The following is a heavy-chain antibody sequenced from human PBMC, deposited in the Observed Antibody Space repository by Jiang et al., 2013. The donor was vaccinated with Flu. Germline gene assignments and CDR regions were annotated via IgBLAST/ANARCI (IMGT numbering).Heavy chain of an antibody. CDR1: SGSISSHY. D-gene: IGHD2-21*02. CDR2: IHNSGTT. J-gene: IGHJ6*02. Sequence: GSGLVKPSETLSLTCTVSSGSISSHYWSWIRQPPGKGLEWIGYIHNSGTTNYNPSLKSRVTISIDTSTNQFSLKLISVTAPDTAVYYCARSYCGGDSYSMFGYSYYGMDVWGQGTTVTVSS. V-gene: IGHV4-59*08. CDR3: ARSYCGGDSYSMFGYSYYGMDV.